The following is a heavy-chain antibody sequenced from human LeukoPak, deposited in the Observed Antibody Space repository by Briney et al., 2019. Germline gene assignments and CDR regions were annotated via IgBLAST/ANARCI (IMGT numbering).Heavy chain of an antibody. Sequence: TSVKVSCKASGFTFTSSAMQWVRQARGQRLEWIGWIVVGSGNTNYAQKFQERVTITRDVSTSTAYMKLSSLRSEDTAVYHCAAEITIFGVGYNWFDPWGQGTLVTVS. J-gene: IGHJ5*02. CDR3: AAEITIFGVGYNWFDP. CDR1: GFTFTSSA. D-gene: IGHD3-3*01. CDR2: IVVGSGNT. V-gene: IGHV1-58*02.